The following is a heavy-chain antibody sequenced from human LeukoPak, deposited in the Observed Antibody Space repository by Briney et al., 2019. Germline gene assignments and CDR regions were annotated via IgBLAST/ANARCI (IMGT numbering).Heavy chain of an antibody. J-gene: IGHJ4*02. V-gene: IGHV3-21*01. Sequence: PGRSLRLSCAASGFTFGDYAITWVRQAPGKGLEWVASVNTVSSYIYYADSMRGRFTISRDNAKNSLFLQMNSLRAEDTAVYYCARLRRNSDRSDFFYYYDHWGQGTLVTVSS. D-gene: IGHD3-22*01. CDR2: VNTVSSYI. CDR3: ARLRRNSDRSDFFYYYDH. CDR1: GFTFGDYA.